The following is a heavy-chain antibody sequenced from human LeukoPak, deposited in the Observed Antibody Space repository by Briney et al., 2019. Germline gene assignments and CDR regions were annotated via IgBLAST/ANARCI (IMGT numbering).Heavy chain of an antibody. V-gene: IGHV3-33*01. CDR2: IWFDGSTK. Sequence: GGSLRLSGATSGFSFSSYGMHWVRQAPGKGLEWVAVIWFDGSTKYYVDSVKGRFTISRDNSKNTLYLQMNSLRAEDTALYYCARDALPAAMAYYFDYSGQGTLVTVSS. CDR1: GFSFSSYG. J-gene: IGHJ4*02. D-gene: IGHD2-2*01. CDR3: ARDALPAAMAYYFDY.